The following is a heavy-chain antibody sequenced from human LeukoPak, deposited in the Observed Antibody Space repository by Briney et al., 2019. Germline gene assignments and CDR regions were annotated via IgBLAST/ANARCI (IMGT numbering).Heavy chain of an antibody. V-gene: IGHV4-31*03. Sequence: SETLSLTCTVSGGPISSGGYYWSWLRQHPGKGLEWIGYIYYSGSTYYNPSLKSRVTISEDTSKNQFSLKLSSVTAADTAIYYCARASRGDSSGRSFGYWGQGTLVTVSS. J-gene: IGHJ4*02. CDR3: ARASRGDSSGRSFGY. D-gene: IGHD3-22*01. CDR1: GGPISSGGYY. CDR2: IYYSGST.